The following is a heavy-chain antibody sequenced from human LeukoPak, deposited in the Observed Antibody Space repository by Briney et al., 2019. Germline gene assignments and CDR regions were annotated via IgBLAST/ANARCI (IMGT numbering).Heavy chain of an antibody. D-gene: IGHD6-13*01. J-gene: IGHJ6*03. CDR2: IYHSEST. CDR1: GGSISSGGYY. Sequence: SQTVPLTCTVSGGSISSGGYYWSWIRQPPGKGLEWIGYIYHSESTYYNPSLKSRVTISVDRSKNQFSLKLSSVTAADTAVYYCAREWQQLDYYYYYMDVWGKGTTVTVSS. V-gene: IGHV4-30-2*01. CDR3: AREWQQLDYYYYYMDV.